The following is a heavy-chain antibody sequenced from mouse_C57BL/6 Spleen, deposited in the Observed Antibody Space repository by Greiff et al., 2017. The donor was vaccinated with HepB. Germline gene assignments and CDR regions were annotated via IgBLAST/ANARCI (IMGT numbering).Heavy chain of an antibody. J-gene: IGHJ1*03. CDR1: GFTFSDYG. CDR3: ARSYYSNYAGYFDV. CDR2: ISSGSSTI. V-gene: IGHV5-17*01. Sequence: EVQLQESGGGLVKPGGSLKLSCAASGFTFSDYGMHWVRQAPEKGLEWVAYISSGSSTIYYADTVKGRFTISRDNAKNTLFLQMTSLRSEDTAMYYCARSYYSNYAGYFDVWGTGTTVTVSS. D-gene: IGHD2-5*01.